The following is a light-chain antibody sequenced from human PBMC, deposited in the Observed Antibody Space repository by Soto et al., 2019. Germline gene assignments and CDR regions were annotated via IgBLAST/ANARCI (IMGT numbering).Light chain of an antibody. CDR1: QTVTSNY. V-gene: IGKV3-20*01. CDR3: QQYGSTPPT. Sequence: EIVLTQSPGTLSLSPGERATLSCRASQTVTSNYFAWYQQRPGQALRLLIYGATSRATGIPDRFSGGGSGTDFTLTISRLEPEDFAVYYCQQYGSTPPTFGQGTKLEIK. J-gene: IGKJ2*01. CDR2: GAT.